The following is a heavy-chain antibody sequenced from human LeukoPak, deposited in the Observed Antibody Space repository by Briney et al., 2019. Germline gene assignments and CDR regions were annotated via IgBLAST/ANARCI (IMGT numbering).Heavy chain of an antibody. CDR3: AKGVDTAMVPDY. J-gene: IGHJ4*02. D-gene: IGHD5-18*01. Sequence: SETLSLTCTVSGGSISSYYWSWIRQPPGKGLEWIGYIYYSGSTNYNPSLKSRVTISVDTSKNQFSLKLSSVTAADTAVYYCAKGVDTAMVPDYWGQGTLVTVSS. V-gene: IGHV4-59*12. CDR1: GGSISSYY. CDR2: IYYSGST.